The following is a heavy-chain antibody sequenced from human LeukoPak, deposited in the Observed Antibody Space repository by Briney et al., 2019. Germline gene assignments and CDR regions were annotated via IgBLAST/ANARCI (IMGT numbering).Heavy chain of an antibody. V-gene: IGHV3-9*01. J-gene: IGHJ4*02. CDR3: AKDMGVGATAAEY. D-gene: IGHD1-26*01. CDR2: ISWNSGSI. CDR1: GFTFDDYA. Sequence: GRSLRLSCAASGFTFDDYAMHWVRQAPGKGLEWVSGISWNSGSIGYADSVKGRFTIPRNNAKNSLYLQMSSLRAEDTALYYCAKDMGVGATAAEYWGQGTLVTVSS.